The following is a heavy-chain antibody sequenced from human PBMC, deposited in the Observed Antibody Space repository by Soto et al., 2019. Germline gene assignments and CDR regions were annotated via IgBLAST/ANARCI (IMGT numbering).Heavy chain of an antibody. Sequence: LRLSCAASGFSFRNHAMTSVRQDPGKWLEWFSSFSGDSASSFCSDSVWCRFPISRDSPKNTVYLQMNSLRAEDTAFYYCPKDGDFWTGYHRGWFGRWGQGTLVAVSS. V-gene: IGHV3-23*01. D-gene: IGHD3-3*01. CDR1: GFSFRNHA. J-gene: IGHJ5*02. CDR2: FSGDSASS. CDR3: PKDGDFWTGYHRGWFGR.